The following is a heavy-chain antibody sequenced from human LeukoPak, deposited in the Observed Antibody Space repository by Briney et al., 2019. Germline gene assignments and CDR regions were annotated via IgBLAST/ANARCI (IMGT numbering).Heavy chain of an antibody. Sequence: SVKVSCKASGGTFSSYAISWVRQAPGQGLEWMGRIIPILGITNYAQKFQGRVTITADKSTSTAYMELSSLRSEDTAVYYCARIGEMATIADYWGQGTLVTVSS. J-gene: IGHJ4*02. CDR2: IIPILGIT. D-gene: IGHD5-12*01. CDR3: ARIGEMATIADY. V-gene: IGHV1-69*04. CDR1: GGTFSSYA.